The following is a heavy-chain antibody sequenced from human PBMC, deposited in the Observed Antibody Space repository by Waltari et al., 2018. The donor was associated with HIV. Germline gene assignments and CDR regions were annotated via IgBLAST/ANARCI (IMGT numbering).Heavy chain of an antibody. CDR1: GFPFSSYG. J-gene: IGHJ4*02. D-gene: IGHD1-1*01. CDR3: AKDKGGVTYIFDY. Sequence: QVQLVESGGGVVQPGRSLSLSCAASGFPFSSYGMPWFRQAPGKGLEWVAVISYDGSNKYYADAVKGRFTISRDNSKNTLDLQMNSLRAEDTAVYYCAKDKGGVTYIFDYWGQGTLVTVSS. V-gene: IGHV3-30*18. CDR2: ISYDGSNK.